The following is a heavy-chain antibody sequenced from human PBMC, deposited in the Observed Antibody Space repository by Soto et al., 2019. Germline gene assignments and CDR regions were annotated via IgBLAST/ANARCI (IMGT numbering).Heavy chain of an antibody. CDR2: VYDTGST. Sequence: PSETLSLTCSVSGGSISGYYWSWIRQAPGKGLEWIGYVYDTGSTSYNPSLQSRVTISVDTSKKQFSLSLRLVTAADTAVYFCARSIAVPSSHIDHWGQGTLVTVSS. D-gene: IGHD6-6*01. CDR1: GGSISGYY. CDR3: ARSIAVPSSHIDH. V-gene: IGHV4-59*01. J-gene: IGHJ4*02.